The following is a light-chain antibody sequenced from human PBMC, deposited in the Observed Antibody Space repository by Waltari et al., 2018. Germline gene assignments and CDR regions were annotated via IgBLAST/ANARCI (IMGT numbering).Light chain of an antibody. V-gene: IGLV1-51*02. J-gene: IGLJ1*01. Sequence: QSVLTQPPSVSAAPGQPSPIPCSAAAPKLGNNYFSWYQHFPGTAPKLLIYENNRRPSGIPDRFSGSKSGTSATLGITGLQTGDEADYYCGTWDASLGGIFGTGTKVTVL. CDR3: GTWDASLGGI. CDR1: APKLGNNY. CDR2: ENN.